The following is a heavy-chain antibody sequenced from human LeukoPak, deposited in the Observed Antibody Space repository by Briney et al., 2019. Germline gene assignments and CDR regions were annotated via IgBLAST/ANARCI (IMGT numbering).Heavy chain of an antibody. CDR3: VKALTDDAFDI. CDR1: GFTFSTFP. V-gene: IGHV3-64D*06. CDR2: ISRNGDTT. Sequence: GGSLRLSCSASGFTFSTFPTHWVRQAPGKGLEYFSAISRNGDTTYYADSVKGRFTISRDNSKNTLYLQMSSLRPEDTAVYYCVKALTDDAFDIWGQGTMVTVSS. J-gene: IGHJ3*02.